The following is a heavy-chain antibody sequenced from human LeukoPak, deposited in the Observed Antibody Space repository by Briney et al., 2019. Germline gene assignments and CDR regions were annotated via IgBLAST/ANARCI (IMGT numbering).Heavy chain of an antibody. D-gene: IGHD1-1*01. CDR3: ARGTNRGAGNFDY. Sequence: SETLSLTCTVSGGSISSFYWSWLRQPPGKGLEWIGYIYDYCNTNYNPSPKSRVTMSVDTSKNQFSLNLSSVTAADTAVYYCARGTNRGAGNFDYWGQGALVTVST. CDR2: IYDYCNT. CDR1: GGSISSFY. J-gene: IGHJ4*02. V-gene: IGHV4-59*01.